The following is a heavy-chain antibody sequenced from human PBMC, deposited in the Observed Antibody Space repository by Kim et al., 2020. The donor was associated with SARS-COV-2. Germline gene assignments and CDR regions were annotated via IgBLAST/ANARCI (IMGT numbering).Heavy chain of an antibody. Sequence: SETLSLTCAVYGGSFSGYYWSWIRQPPGKGLEWIGEINHSGSTNYNPSLKSRVTISVDTSKNQFSLKLSSVTAADTAVYYCASALEGYVIDYWGQGTLVTVSS. CDR3: ASALEGYVIDY. J-gene: IGHJ4*02. V-gene: IGHV4-34*01. CDR1: GGSFSGYY. CDR2: INHSGST. D-gene: IGHD5-12*01.